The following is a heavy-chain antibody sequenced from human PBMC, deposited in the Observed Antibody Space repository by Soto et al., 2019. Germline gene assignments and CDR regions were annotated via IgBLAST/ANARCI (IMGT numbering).Heavy chain of an antibody. CDR1: GGYVSSGSYY. D-gene: IGHD3-16*02. CDR2: IYYSGST. CDR3: ARDLGDYVWGSYRSLGSYGMDV. J-gene: IGHJ6*02. Sequence: SETLSLTCTVSGGYVSSGSYYWSWIRQPPGKGLEWIGYIYYSGSTNYNPSLKSRVTISVDTSKNQFSLKLSSVTAADTAVYYCARDLGDYVWGSYRSLGSYGMDVWGQGTTVTVSS. V-gene: IGHV4-61*01.